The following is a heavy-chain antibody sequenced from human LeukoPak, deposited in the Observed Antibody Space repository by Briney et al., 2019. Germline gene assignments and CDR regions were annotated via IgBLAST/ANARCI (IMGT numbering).Heavy chain of an antibody. CDR3: ATSSSWENFDY. Sequence: VSSVKASRKVSGYTLTELFMHWVGQAPGKGLEWMGGFDPEDAETIYAKKFKGRVTMTEDTSTDTAYMELSSLRSEATAVYYCATSSSWENFDYWGQGNLVPVSS. J-gene: IGHJ4*02. CDR1: GYTLTELF. D-gene: IGHD6-13*01. CDR2: FDPEDAET. V-gene: IGHV1-24*01.